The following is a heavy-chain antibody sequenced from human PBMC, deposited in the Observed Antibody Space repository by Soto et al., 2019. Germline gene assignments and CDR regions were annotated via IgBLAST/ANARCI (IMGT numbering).Heavy chain of an antibody. CDR2: ISYDGSNK. CDR3: AGTYYDFWSGYYR. D-gene: IGHD3-3*01. Sequence: GGSLRLSCAASGFTFSSYAMHWVRQAPGKGLEWVAVISYDGSNKYYADSVKGRFTISRDNSKNTLYLQMNSLRAEDTAVYYCAGTYYDFWSGYYRWGQGTLVTVSS. CDR1: GFTFSSYA. V-gene: IGHV3-30-3*01. J-gene: IGHJ4*02.